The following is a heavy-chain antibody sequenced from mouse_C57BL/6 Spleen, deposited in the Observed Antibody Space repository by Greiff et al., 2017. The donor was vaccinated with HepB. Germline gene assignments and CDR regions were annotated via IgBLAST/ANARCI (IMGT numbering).Heavy chain of an antibody. V-gene: IGHV1-15*01. D-gene: IGHD1-1*02. J-gene: IGHJ2*01. Sequence: QVQLKESGAELVRPGASVTLSCKASGYTFTDYEMHWVKQTPVHGLEWIGAIDPETGGTAYNQKFKGKAILTADKSSSTAYMELRSLTSEDSAVYYSTRRWDYWGQGTTLTVSS. CDR3: TRRWDY. CDR2: IDPETGGT. CDR1: GYTFTDYE.